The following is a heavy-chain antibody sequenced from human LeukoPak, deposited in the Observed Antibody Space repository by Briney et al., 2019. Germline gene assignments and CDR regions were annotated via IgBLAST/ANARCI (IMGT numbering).Heavy chain of an antibody. V-gene: IGHV3-7*03. CDR1: GFSFNNFG. J-gene: IGHJ4*02. Sequence: PGGSLRLSCVASGFSFNNFGMSWVRQAPGKGLEWVANIKQDGSETSYVTSVRGRFTISRDNAKNSLYLQMNNLRVEDTAVYFCAREEVKSFDNWGQGTLVTVSS. CDR3: AREEVKSFDN. CDR2: IKQDGSET.